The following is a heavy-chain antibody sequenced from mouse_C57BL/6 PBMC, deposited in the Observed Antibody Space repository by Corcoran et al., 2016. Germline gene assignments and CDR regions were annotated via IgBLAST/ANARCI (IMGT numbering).Heavy chain of an antibody. V-gene: IGHV9-3*01. Sequence: QLQLVQSGPELKKPGETVKISCKASGYTFTTYGMSWVKQAPGKGLKWMGWINTYSGVPTYADDFKGRFPFSLETSASTAYLQINNLKNEDTATYFCAGWPNWGGSFAYWGQGTVVTVS. D-gene: IGHD4-1*01. CDR1: GYTFTTYG. J-gene: IGHJ3*01. CDR3: AGWPNWGGSFAY. CDR2: INTYSGVP.